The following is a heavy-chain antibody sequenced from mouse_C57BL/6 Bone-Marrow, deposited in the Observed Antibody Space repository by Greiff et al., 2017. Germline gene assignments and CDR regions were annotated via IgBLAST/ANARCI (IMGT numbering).Heavy chain of an antibody. D-gene: IGHD4-1*01. CDR1: GFTFSDYY. CDR2: INYDGSST. J-gene: IGHJ1*03. V-gene: IGHV5-16*01. Sequence: EVHLVESEGGLVQPGSSMKLSCTASGFTFSDYYMAWVRQVPEKGLEWVANINYDGSSTYYLDSLKSRFIISRDNAKNILYLQMSSLKSEDTATYYCARDELGRYFDVWGTGTTVTVSS. CDR3: ARDELGRYFDV.